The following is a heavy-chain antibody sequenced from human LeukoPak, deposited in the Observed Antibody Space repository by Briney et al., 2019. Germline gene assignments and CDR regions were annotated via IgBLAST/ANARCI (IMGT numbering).Heavy chain of an antibody. D-gene: IGHD3-3*01. Sequence: GGSLRLSCAASGFTFSSYGMSWVRQAPGKGLEWVSAISGSGGSTYYADSVKGRFTISRDNSKNTLYLQMNSLRAEDTAVYYCAKAAYYDFWSGYYTRYYYYYYMDVWGKGTTVTVSS. CDR3: AKAAYYDFWSGYYTRYYYYYYMDV. J-gene: IGHJ6*03. V-gene: IGHV3-23*01. CDR2: ISGSGGST. CDR1: GFTFSSYG.